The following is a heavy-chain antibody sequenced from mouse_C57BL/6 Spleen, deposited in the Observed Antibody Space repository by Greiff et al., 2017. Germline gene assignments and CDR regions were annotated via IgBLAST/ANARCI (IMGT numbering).Heavy chain of an antibody. CDR1: GYTFTSYW. D-gene: IGHD4-1*01. Sequence: VQLQQPGAELVRPGTSVKLSCKASGYTFTSYWMHWVKQRPGQGLEWIGVIDPSDSYTNFNQKFKGKATLNVDTSSSTDYMQLRSLTSEDSAVYYCARSGTDWYFDVWGTGTTVTVSS. CDR2: IDPSDSYT. J-gene: IGHJ1*03. CDR3: ARSGTDWYFDV. V-gene: IGHV1-59*01.